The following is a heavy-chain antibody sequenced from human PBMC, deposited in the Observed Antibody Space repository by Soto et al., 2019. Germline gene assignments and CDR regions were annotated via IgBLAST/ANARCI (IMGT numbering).Heavy chain of an antibody. CDR1: GFTFSNAW. J-gene: IGHJ4*02. Sequence: EVQLVESGGGLVKPGGSLRLSCAASGFTFSNAWMNWVRQAPGKGLEWVGRIKSKTDGGTTDYAAPVKGRFTISRDDSKNTLYRQMNSLKTEDTAVYYCTTLEETHYDSSGYLRGRGGGWGQGTLVTVSS. CDR3: TTLEETHYDSSGYLRGRGGG. CDR2: IKSKTDGGTT. V-gene: IGHV3-15*07. D-gene: IGHD3-22*01.